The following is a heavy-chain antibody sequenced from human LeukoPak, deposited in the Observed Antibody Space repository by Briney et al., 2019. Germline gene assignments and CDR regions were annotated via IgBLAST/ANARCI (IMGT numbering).Heavy chain of an antibody. V-gene: IGHV3-23*01. CDR1: GFTFSSYA. D-gene: IGHD6-13*01. J-gene: IGHJ4*02. CDR3: AKAWPAAGTFDS. Sequence: GGSLRLSCAASGFTFSSYAMTWVRQAPGKGLEWVSTILPGGGDTYYADSVKGRFTISRDTSKNTLYLQMNTPRVEDTAVYYCAKAWPAAGTFDSWGQGSVVTVSS. CDR2: ILPGGGDT.